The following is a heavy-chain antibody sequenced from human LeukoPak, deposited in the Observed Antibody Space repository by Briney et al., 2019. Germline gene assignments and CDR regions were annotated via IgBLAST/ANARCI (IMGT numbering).Heavy chain of an antibody. J-gene: IGHJ4*02. CDR2: INAGNGNT. CDR3: ARDVGEYCSSFNCYASNC. V-gene: IGHV1-3*01. D-gene: IGHD2-2*01. Sequence: GASVKVSCKASGYTFTSYAMHWVRQAPGQRLEWMGWINAGNGNTKYSQEFQGRVTITRDTSASTAYMELSRLRSDDTAVYYCARDVGEYCSSFNCYASNCWGQGTLITVSS. CDR1: GYTFTSYA.